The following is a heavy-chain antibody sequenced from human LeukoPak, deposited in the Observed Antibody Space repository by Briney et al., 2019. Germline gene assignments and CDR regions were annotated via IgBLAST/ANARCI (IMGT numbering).Heavy chain of an antibody. D-gene: IGHD5-24*01. CDR1: GFTVSSNY. V-gene: IGHV3-66*02. CDR3: ARGEMATIPIDY. CDR2: IYSGGST. Sequence: QPGGSLRLSCAASGFTVSSNYMSWVRQAPGKGLEWVSVIYSGGSTYYADSVKGRFTISRDNSKNTLYLQMNGLRAEDTAVYYCARGEMATIPIDYWGQGTLVTVSS. J-gene: IGHJ4*02.